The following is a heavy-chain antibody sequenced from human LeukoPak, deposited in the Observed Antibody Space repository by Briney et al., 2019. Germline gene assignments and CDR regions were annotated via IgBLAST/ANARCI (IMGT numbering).Heavy chain of an antibody. Sequence: SETLSLTCTVSGDSISSYYWSWIRQPPGKGLEWIGYMYYSGSTNYNPSLKSRVTISVDKSKNQFSLKLSSVTAADTAVYYCASVGALGRMYYFDYWGQGTLVTVSS. CDR2: MYYSGST. J-gene: IGHJ4*02. CDR1: GDSISSYY. CDR3: ASVGALGRMYYFDY. D-gene: IGHD1-26*01. V-gene: IGHV4-59*12.